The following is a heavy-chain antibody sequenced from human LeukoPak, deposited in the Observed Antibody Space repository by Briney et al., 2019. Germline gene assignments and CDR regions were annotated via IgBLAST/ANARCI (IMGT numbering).Heavy chain of an antibody. V-gene: IGHV4-4*02. CDR3: ARDGGNYYGSGSDAFDI. Sequence: SGTLSLTCAVSGGSISSSNWWSWVRQPPGKGLEWIGEIYHSGSTNYNPSLKSRVTISVDKSKNQFSLKLSSVTAADTAVYYCARDGGNYYGSGSDAFDIWGQGTMVTVSS. CDR2: IYHSGST. D-gene: IGHD3-10*01. J-gene: IGHJ3*02. CDR1: GGSISSSNW.